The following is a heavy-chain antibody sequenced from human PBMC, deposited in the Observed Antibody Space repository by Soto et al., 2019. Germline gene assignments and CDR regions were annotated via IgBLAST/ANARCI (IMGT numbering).Heavy chain of an antibody. CDR1: GYTFTSYY. CDR2: INPSGGST. J-gene: IGHJ4*02. CDR3: ARDFDPTYSSSWYGVDY. Sequence: ASVKVSCKASGYTFTSYYMHWVRQAPGQGLEWMGIINPSGGSTSYAQKFQGRVTMTRDTSTSTVYMELSSLRFEDTAVYYCARDFDPTYSSSWYGVDYWGQGTLVTVSS. V-gene: IGHV1-46*01. D-gene: IGHD6-13*01.